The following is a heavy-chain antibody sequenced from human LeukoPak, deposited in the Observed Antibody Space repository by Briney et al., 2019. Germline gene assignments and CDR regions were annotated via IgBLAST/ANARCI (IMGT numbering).Heavy chain of an antibody. J-gene: IGHJ6*02. V-gene: IGHV4-31*03. CDR2: IYYSGST. Sequence: SQTLSLTCTVSGGSISSAGYYWSRIRQHPGKGLEWIGYIYYSGSTYYNPSRKSRVTISGDTSKNQFSLKLSSVTAADTAVYYCARDRLVSPVDSYYGMDVWGQGTTVTVSS. CDR3: ARDRLVSPVDSYYGMDV. D-gene: IGHD3-22*01. CDR1: GGSISSAGYY.